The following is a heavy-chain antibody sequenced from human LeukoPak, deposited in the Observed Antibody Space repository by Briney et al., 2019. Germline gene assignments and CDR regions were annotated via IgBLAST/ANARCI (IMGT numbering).Heavy chain of an antibody. CDR1: GFIFSRYW. J-gene: IGHJ4*02. CDR2: ISSSSSYI. V-gene: IGHV3-21*01. CDR3: AREKTGDVDY. Sequence: GGSLRLSCATSGFIFSRYWMSWVRQAPGKGLEWVSSISSSSSYIYYADSVKGRFTISRDNAKNSLYLQMNSLRAEDTAVYYCAREKTGDVDYWGQGTLVTVSS. D-gene: IGHD7-27*01.